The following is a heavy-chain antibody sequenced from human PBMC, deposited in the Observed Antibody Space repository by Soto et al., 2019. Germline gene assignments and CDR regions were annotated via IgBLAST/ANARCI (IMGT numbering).Heavy chain of an antibody. Sequence: GESLKISCKCSGYSFTSYWISWVRQMPGKGLEWMGRIDPSDSYTNYSPSFQGHVTISADTSISTAYLQWSSLKASDTAMYYCANRSYYYDSSGYYPPPDEWGEGTLVTLSS. J-gene: IGHJ4*02. V-gene: IGHV5-10-1*01. CDR2: IDPSDSYT. CDR3: ANRSYYYDSSGYYPPPDE. CDR1: GYSFTSYW. D-gene: IGHD3-22*01.